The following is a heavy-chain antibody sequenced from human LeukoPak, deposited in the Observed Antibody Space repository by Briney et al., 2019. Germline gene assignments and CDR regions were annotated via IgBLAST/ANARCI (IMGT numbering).Heavy chain of an antibody. CDR2: IYYSGST. CDR1: GGSISSGGYY. V-gene: IGHV4-31*03. Sequence: SQTLSLTCTVSGGSISSGGYYWSWIRQHPGKGLEWIEYIYYSGSTYYNPSLKSRVTISVDTSKNQFSLKLSSVTAADTAVYYCARVYADYYGSGSYYDYWGQGTLVTVSS. CDR3: ARVYADYYGSGSYYDY. D-gene: IGHD3-10*01. J-gene: IGHJ4*02.